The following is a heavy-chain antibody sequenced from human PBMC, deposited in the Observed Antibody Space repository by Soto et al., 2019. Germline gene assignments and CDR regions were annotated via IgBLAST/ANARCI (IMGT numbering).Heavy chain of an antibody. J-gene: IGHJ4*02. CDR1: GFTFSSYS. Sequence: EVQLVESGGGLVKPGGSLRLSCAASGFTFSSYSMNWVRQAPGKGLEWVSSISSSSSYIYYADSVKGRFTISRDNAKNSLYLQMNSLRAEDTAVYYCARAYSGSYYSTHWGQGTLVTVFS. V-gene: IGHV3-21*01. D-gene: IGHD1-26*01. CDR2: ISSSSSYI. CDR3: ARAYSGSYYSTH.